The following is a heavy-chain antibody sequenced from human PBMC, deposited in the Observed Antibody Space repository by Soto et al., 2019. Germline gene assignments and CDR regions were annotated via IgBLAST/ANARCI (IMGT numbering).Heavy chain of an antibody. Sequence: SETLSLTCTISGGAIGSHYWTWIRQPAGKGLEWIGRIYSSGSTQYDPSLQSRVTMSLDTSKNQFSLRLESVTAADTAVYYCARGQRFSDWFDPWGQGTLVTVSS. CDR1: GGAIGSHY. CDR3: ARGQRFSDWFDP. V-gene: IGHV4-4*07. J-gene: IGHJ5*02. D-gene: IGHD3-3*01. CDR2: IYSSGST.